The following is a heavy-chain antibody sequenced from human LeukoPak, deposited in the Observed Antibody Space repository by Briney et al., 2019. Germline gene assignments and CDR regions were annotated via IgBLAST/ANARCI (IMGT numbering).Heavy chain of an antibody. V-gene: IGHV1-3*01. CDR2: INAGNGNT. J-gene: IGHJ5*02. D-gene: IGHD3-10*01. Sequence: GASVKVSCKASGYTFTSYAMHWVRQAPGQRLEWMGWINAGNGNTKYSQKFQGRATITRDTSASTAYMELSSLRSEDTAVYYCARNSPRFYGSGSRPLYNWFDPWGQGTLVTVSS. CDR3: ARNSPRFYGSGSRPLYNWFDP. CDR1: GYTFTSYA.